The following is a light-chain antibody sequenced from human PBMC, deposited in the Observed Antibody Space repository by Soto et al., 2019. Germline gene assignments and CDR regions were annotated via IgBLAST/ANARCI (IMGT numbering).Light chain of an antibody. Sequence: QSVLTQPPSVSGAPGQRVTISCTGSSSNIGAGYDVHWYQQLPGTAPKRLIYGNSNRPSGVPDRFSGSKSGTSASLAITGLQAEDEADFYGQSYDSSLSAVVFGGGTKLTVL. CDR2: GNS. CDR3: QSYDSSLSAVV. V-gene: IGLV1-40*01. J-gene: IGLJ2*01. CDR1: SSNIGAGYD.